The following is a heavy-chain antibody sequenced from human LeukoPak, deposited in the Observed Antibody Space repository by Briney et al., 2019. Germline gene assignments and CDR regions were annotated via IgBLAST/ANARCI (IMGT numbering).Heavy chain of an antibody. D-gene: IGHD5-18*01. CDR2: IKSKSDGGTT. CDR1: GFTFSKGW. J-gene: IGHJ4*02. CDR3: TTDGGGYGLSLDC. V-gene: IGHV3-15*07. Sequence: PGGSLRLSCAASGFTFSKGWMSWVRQAPGKGLEWVGRIKSKSDGGTTDYAAPVKGRFIISRDDSKNTLYLQMNSLKIEDTAVYYCTTDGGGYGLSLDCWGQGTLVTVSS.